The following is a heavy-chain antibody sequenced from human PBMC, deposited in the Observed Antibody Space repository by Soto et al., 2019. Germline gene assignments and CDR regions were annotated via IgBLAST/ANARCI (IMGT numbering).Heavy chain of an antibody. CDR1: GYTFTGYY. D-gene: IGHD2-15*01. Sequence: ASVKVSCKASGYTFTGYYMHWVRQAPGQGLEWMGWINPNSGGTNYAQKFQGWVTMTRDTSISTAYMELSRLRSDDTAVYYCARYCSGGSCYAGDAFEIWGQGTMVTVSS. V-gene: IGHV1-2*04. CDR3: ARYCSGGSCYAGDAFEI. J-gene: IGHJ3*02. CDR2: INPNSGGT.